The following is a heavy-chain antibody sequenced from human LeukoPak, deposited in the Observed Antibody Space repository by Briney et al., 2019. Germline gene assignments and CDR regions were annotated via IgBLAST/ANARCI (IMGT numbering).Heavy chain of an antibody. CDR2: ISAYNGNT. V-gene: IGHV1-18*01. CDR3: ARDGPVAAAGTPTIDY. D-gene: IGHD6-13*01. CDR1: GYTFTSYG. Sequence: ASVKVSCKASGYTFTSYGISWVRQAPGQGLEWMGWISAYNGNTNYAQKLQGRVTMTTDTSTSTAYMELRSLRSDDTAVYYCARDGPVAAAGTPTIDYWGQGTLVTVSS. J-gene: IGHJ4*02.